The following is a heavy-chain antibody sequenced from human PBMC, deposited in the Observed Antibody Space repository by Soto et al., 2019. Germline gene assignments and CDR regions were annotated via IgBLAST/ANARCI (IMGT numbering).Heavy chain of an antibody. CDR1: GGSFSGYY. CDR3: ATNLLRGITTGQGAPFDY. D-gene: IGHD1-1*01. Sequence: SETLSLTCAVYGGSFSGYYWSWIRQPPGKGLEWIGEINHSGSTNYNPSLKSRVTISVDTSKNQFSLKLSSVTAADTAVYYCATNLLRGITTGQGAPFDYWGQGTLVTVSS. CDR2: INHSGST. J-gene: IGHJ4*02. V-gene: IGHV4-34*01.